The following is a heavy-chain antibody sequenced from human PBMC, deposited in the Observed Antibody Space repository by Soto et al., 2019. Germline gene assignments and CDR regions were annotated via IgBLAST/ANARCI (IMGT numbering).Heavy chain of an antibody. D-gene: IGHD3-10*01. V-gene: IGHV1-69*01. CDR3: ASFDGTLVRGGRSSPYEMDV. CDR2: IIPTFGTG. Sequence: QVLLVQSGPEVKKPGSSVKVSCKASGGTFNNYAINWVRQAPGKGLEWMGGIIPTFGTGNHAQKFQGRVTITADESTTTAYKELNSLRSEDTAIYYCASFDGTLVRGGRSSPYEMDVGGQGTTVIVSS. CDR1: GGTFNNYA. J-gene: IGHJ6*02.